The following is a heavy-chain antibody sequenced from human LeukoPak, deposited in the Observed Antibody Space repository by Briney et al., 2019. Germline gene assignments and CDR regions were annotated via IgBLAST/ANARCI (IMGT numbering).Heavy chain of an antibody. V-gene: IGHV3-33*01. Sequence: GGSLRLTCAASGFTFNSYGMHWVRQAPGKGLEWVAVMWYDGSNKYYADSVKGRFTISRDDSKNTLYLQMNSLRAEDTAMYYCARGLPPVMKYYFDYWGQGTLVTVSS. D-gene: IGHD4-11*01. J-gene: IGHJ4*02. CDR3: ARGLPPVMKYYFDY. CDR2: MWYDGSNK. CDR1: GFTFNSYG.